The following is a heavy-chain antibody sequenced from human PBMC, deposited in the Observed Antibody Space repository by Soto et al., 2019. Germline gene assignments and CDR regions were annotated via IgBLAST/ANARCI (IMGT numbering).Heavy chain of an antibody. CDR1: GYNGNSLV. V-gene: IGHV5-51*01. CDR3: ARVGCSGGSCYNPAYYYYYMDV. CDR2: IYPGDSDT. J-gene: IGHJ6*03. D-gene: IGHD2-15*01. Sequence: EFLENPCKRIGYNGNSLVVGVVRPMPRENPGGMGIIYPGDSDTRYSPSFQGQVTISADKSISTAYLQWSSLKASDTAMYYCARVGCSGGSCYNPAYYYYYMDVWGKGTTVTSP.